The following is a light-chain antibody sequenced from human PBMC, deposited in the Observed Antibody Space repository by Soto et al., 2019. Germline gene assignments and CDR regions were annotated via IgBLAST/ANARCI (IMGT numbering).Light chain of an antibody. CDR2: IDD. V-gene: IGLV1-44*01. Sequence: QSVLTQPPSLSGTPGQRVTISCSGSTSNIAGNTVHWYQHLPETAPKLLIYIDDQRPSGVPDRFSASKSATPASLAISGLQSEDEADYYCATWDDSLNAAVFGGGTQLTVL. CDR3: ATWDDSLNAAV. J-gene: IGLJ7*01. CDR1: TSNIAGNT.